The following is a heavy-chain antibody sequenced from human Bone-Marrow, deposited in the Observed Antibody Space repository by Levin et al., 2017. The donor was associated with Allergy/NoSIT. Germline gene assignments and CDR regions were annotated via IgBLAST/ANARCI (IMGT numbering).Heavy chain of an antibody. CDR2: ISYDGSNK. Sequence: GGSLRLSCAASGFTFSSYGMHWVRQAPGKGLEWVAVISYDGSNKYYADSVKGRFTISRDNSKNTLYLQMNSLRAEDTAVYYCAKDAYSSGWYRGHPGAFDIWGQGTMVTVSS. J-gene: IGHJ3*02. CDR1: GFTFSSYG. D-gene: IGHD6-19*01. CDR3: AKDAYSSGWYRGHPGAFDI. V-gene: IGHV3-30*18.